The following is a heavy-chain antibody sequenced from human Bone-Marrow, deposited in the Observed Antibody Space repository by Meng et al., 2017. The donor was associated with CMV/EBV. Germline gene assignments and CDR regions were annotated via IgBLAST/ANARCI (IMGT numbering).Heavy chain of an antibody. J-gene: IGHJ6*02. Sequence: ASVKVSCKASGYTFTSYGISWVRQAPGQGLEWMGWISAYNGNTNYAQKLQGRVTMTTDTSTSTAYMELRSLRSDDTAVYYCAYLRATGYSSSWPYYYYYYGMDVWGQGTTVTVSS. V-gene: IGHV1-18*01. CDR1: GYTFTSYG. CDR3: AYLRATGYSSSWPYYYYYYGMDV. CDR2: ISAYNGNT. D-gene: IGHD6-13*01.